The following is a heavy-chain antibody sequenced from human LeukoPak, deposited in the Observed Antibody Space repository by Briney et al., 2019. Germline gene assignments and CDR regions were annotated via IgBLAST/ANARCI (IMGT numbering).Heavy chain of an antibody. CDR1: GGSISSYY. Sequence: PSETLSLTCTVSGGSISSYYWSWIRQPPGKGLEWIGHIYYSGSTNYNPSLKSRVTISVDTSKNQFSLKLSSVTAADTAVYYCARVLSSSSYYYMDVWGKGTTVTVSS. D-gene: IGHD6-6*01. CDR3: ARVLSSSSYYYMDV. CDR2: IYYSGST. J-gene: IGHJ6*03. V-gene: IGHV4-59*01.